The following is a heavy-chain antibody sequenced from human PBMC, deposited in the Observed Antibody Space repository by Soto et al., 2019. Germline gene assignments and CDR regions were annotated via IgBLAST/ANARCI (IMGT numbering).Heavy chain of an antibody. J-gene: IGHJ6*03. CDR2: INPSGGST. CDR3: ARSQPRIELMVYATYYYYYMDV. V-gene: IGHV1-46*03. Sequence: GASVKVSCKASGYTFTSYYMHWVRQAPGQGLEWMGIINPSGGSTSYAQKFQGRVTMTRDTSTSTVYMELSGLRSEDTAVYYCARSQPRIELMVYATYYYYYMDVWGKGTTVTV. D-gene: IGHD2-8*01. CDR1: GYTFTSYY.